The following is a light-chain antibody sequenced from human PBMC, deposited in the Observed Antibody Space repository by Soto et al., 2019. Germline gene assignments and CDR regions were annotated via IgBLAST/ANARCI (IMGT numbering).Light chain of an antibody. J-gene: IGKJ2*01. Sequence: EVVLTQSPGTLSLSPGERATLSCWASQSVSRSYLAWYQQKPGQAPRLLIYIASSRATGIPDRFSGSGSGTDFTRTISRLEPEDFAMYYCQQYGSSPYTFGQGTKLEIK. CDR2: IAS. CDR3: QQYGSSPYT. CDR1: QSVSRSY. V-gene: IGKV3-20*01.